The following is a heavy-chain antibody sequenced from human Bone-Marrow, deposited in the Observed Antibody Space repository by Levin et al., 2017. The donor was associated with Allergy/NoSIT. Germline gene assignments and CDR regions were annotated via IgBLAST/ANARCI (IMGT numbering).Heavy chain of an antibody. V-gene: IGHV3-30*18. D-gene: IGHD3-10*01. CDR3: AKSYEGRPDY. J-gene: IGHJ4*02. CDR2: ISYDGSNK. Sequence: GGSLRLSCAASGFTFSSYGMHWVRQAPGKGLEWVAVISYDGSNKYYADSVKGRFTISRDNSKNTLYLQMNSLRAEDTAVYYCAKSYEGRPDYWGQGTLVTVSS. CDR1: GFTFSSYG.